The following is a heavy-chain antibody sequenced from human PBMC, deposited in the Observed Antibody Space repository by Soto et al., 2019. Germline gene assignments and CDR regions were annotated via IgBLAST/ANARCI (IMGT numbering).Heavy chain of an antibody. D-gene: IGHD6-13*01. V-gene: IGHV4-34*01. Sequence: SETLSLTCAVYGGSFSDYYWTWIRQPPGKGLEWIGEITHSGGTNYNPSLKSRITMSVDTSKNQFSLKLSSVTAADTAVYYCARHSNSPLFGLDVWGQGTTVS. CDR1: GGSFSDYY. CDR2: ITHSGGT. J-gene: IGHJ6*02. CDR3: ARHSNSPLFGLDV.